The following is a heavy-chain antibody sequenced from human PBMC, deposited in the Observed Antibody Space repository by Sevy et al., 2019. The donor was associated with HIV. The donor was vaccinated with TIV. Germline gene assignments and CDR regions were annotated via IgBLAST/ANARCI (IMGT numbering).Heavy chain of an antibody. CDR3: ARDGDPYYYDSSGYYLQPSFDY. J-gene: IGHJ4*02. CDR1: GFTFSSYS. CDR2: ISSSSSTI. Sequence: GGSLILSCAASGFTFSSYSMNWVRQAPGKGLEWVSYISSSSSTIYYADSVKGRFTISRDNAENSLYLQMNSLRDEDTAVYYCARDGDPYYYDSSGYYLQPSFDYWGQGTLVTVSS. V-gene: IGHV3-48*02. D-gene: IGHD3-22*01.